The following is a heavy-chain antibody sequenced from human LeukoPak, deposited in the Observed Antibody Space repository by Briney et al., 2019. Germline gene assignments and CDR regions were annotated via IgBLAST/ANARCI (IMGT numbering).Heavy chain of an antibody. Sequence: SETLSLTCTVSGVSISNYYWSWIRQPAGKGLEWIGRIYASGSTNYHPSLKSRVTISIDKSKTQFSLKLTSVTAADTAVYYCARLKQLDIDYWGQGTLVTVSS. V-gene: IGHV4-4*07. CDR3: ARLKQLDIDY. J-gene: IGHJ4*02. D-gene: IGHD6-6*01. CDR1: GVSISNYY. CDR2: IYASGST.